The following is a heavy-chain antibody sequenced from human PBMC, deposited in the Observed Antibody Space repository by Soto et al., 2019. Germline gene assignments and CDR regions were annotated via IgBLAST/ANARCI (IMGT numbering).Heavy chain of an antibody. CDR1: GGSISSYY. J-gene: IGHJ6*03. CDR3: ARHKSPRIVGLVAPAPLYYMDV. V-gene: IGHV4-59*08. D-gene: IGHD2-15*01. Sequence: SETLSLTCTVSGGSISSYYWSWIRQPPGKGLEWIGYIYYSGSTNYNPSLKSRVTISVATSKNQFSRKLSSVTAADPAVYYCARHKSPRIVGLVAPAPLYYMDVWGKGTTVTVSS. CDR2: IYYSGST.